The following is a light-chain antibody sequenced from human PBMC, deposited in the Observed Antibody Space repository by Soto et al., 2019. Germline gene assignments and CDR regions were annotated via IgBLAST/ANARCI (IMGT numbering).Light chain of an antibody. CDR3: QRYESAPWT. V-gene: IGKV1-27*01. CDR2: AAD. CDR1: QGISNY. Sequence: DIQMTQSPSSLSVTLGDRVTITCRASQGISNYLAWYQQKSGKAPKLLIYAADNLQSGVPSRFSGSGSGTDFTLIISDLQPEDVATYYCQRYESAPWTFGQGTRVENK. J-gene: IGKJ1*01.